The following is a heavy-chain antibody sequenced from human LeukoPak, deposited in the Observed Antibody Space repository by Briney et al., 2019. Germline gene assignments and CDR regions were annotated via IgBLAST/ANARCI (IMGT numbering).Heavy chain of an antibody. CDR3: AGILPVRRDGWPLFDY. D-gene: IGHD3-9*01. CDR1: GFTFSDSY. J-gene: IGHJ4*02. CDR2: ISSSGETI. V-gene: IGHV3-11*01. Sequence: GGSLRLSCKASGFTFSDSYMNWIRQSPGKGLEWISYISSSGETIYYADSMKGRFTISRDNAKNSLYLHINSLSAEDTAVYYCAGILPVRRDGWPLFDYGGQGTLVTVSS.